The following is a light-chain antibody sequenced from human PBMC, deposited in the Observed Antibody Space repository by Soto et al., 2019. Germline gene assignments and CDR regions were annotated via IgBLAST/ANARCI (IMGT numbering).Light chain of an antibody. Sequence: EIVVTQSPGTLSLSPGERATLSCRASQSVSSSYLAWYQQKPDQAPRLLIYGASSRATGIPDWVSGSGSGTDFTLTISRREPKGFAVYYCQQYGSSPRTFGPATKGDI. CDR3: QQYGSSPRT. CDR2: GAS. CDR1: QSVSSSY. J-gene: IGKJ3*01. V-gene: IGKV3-20*01.